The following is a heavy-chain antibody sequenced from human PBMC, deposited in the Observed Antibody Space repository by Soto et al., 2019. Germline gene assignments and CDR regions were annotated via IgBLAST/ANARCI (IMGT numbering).Heavy chain of an antibody. CDR1: GFTFSTYS. CDR2: ISSSSTYI. D-gene: IGHD5-18*01. CDR3: ARVAGTDMVLYMDV. V-gene: IGHV3-21*01. J-gene: IGHJ6*03. Sequence: EVQLVESGGGLVKPGGSLRLSCAASGFTFSTYSMNWVRQAPGKGLEWVSSISSSSTYIYYADSVKGRFTISRHNAKKSLYLQMNSLRAEDTAVYYCARVAGTDMVLYMDVWGKGTTVTVSS.